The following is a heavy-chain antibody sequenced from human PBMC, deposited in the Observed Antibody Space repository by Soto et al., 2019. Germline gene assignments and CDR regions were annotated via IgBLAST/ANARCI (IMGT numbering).Heavy chain of an antibody. J-gene: IGHJ4*02. D-gene: IGHD1-26*01. V-gene: IGHV1-69*01. CDR3: ARDGGRHSGGVDY. Sequence: QVQLVQSGAEVKKPESSVKVSCKASGGTFSSYSINWVRQAPGQGLEWMGEIIPIFGKANYAQKFQGRVTITADESTSTAYMELSSLRSEDRAVYYCARDGGRHSGGVDYWGQGTVVTVSS. CDR2: IIPIFGKA. CDR1: GGTFSSYS.